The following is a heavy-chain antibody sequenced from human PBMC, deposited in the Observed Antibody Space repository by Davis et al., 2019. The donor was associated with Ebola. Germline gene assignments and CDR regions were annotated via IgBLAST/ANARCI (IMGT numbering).Heavy chain of an antibody. CDR2: IYYSGST. D-gene: IGHD3-22*01. V-gene: IGHV4-30-4*01. J-gene: IGHJ3*02. Sequence: PSETLSLTCTVSGDSISSGDYRWSWIRQSPGKGLEWIGDIYYSGSTYYNPSLKSRVTISVDTSKNQFSLKLSSVTAADTAVYYCARHYYDSSGYYYELVLGAFDIWGQGTMVTVSS. CDR1: GDSISSGDYR. CDR3: ARHYYDSSGYYYELVLGAFDI.